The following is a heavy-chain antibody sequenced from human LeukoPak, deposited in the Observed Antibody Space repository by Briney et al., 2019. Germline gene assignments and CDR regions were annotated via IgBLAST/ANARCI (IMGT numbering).Heavy chain of an antibody. D-gene: IGHD1-20*01. CDR1: GGSISSYY. CDR3: ARDTVTGTTPGTFDY. J-gene: IGHJ4*02. Sequence: SETLSLTCTVSGGSISSYYWSWIRQPPGKGLEWIGYIYYSGSTNYNPSLKSRVTISGDTSKNQFSLKLSSVTAADTAVYYCARDTVTGTTPGTFDYWGQGTLVTVSS. CDR2: IYYSGST. V-gene: IGHV4-59*01.